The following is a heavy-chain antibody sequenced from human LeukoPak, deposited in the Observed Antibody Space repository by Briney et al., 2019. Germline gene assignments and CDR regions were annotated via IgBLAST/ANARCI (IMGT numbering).Heavy chain of an antibody. CDR1: RYNFSGHY. V-gene: IGHV1-2*02. CDR3: ASPPLSSAMYYAH. CDR2: IKPSDGDT. D-gene: IGHD1-26*01. Sequence: ASVKVSCKPSRYNFSGHYMHWVRQAPGQSLGWMGWIKPSDGDTNYAQNFQGRVTMTRDTSISTAYMELSSLRSDDTAVYYCASPPLSSAMYYAHWGQGTLVTVSS. J-gene: IGHJ4*02.